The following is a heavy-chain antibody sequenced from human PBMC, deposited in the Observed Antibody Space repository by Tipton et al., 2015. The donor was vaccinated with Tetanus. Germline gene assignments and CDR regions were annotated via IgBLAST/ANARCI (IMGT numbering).Heavy chain of an antibody. CDR2: ISGNDGRT. D-gene: IGHD3-9*01. Sequence: SLRLSCAASGFTFSSYAMNWVRQAPGKGLEWVSAISGNDGRTYYTDSVKGRFTISRDNSKNTLYLQMNSLRADDTAVYYCAKAGILRYFETGSFHMWGQGTMVTVSS. CDR3: AKAGILRYFETGSFHM. J-gene: IGHJ3*02. CDR1: GFTFSSYA. V-gene: IGHV3-23*01.